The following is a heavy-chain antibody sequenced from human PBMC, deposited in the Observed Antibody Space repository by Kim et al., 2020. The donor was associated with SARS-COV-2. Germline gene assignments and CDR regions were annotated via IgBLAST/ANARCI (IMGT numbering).Heavy chain of an antibody. V-gene: IGHV1-18*01. D-gene: IGHD3-10*02. CDR1: GDIFLDNG. J-gene: IGHJ5*02. Sequence: ASVKVSCKAAGDIFLDNGLSWVRQIPGQGLEWMGWIRLFNGDTHYAQKFQDRVTMTVDRSTSTVFMEMRALRSDDTATYYCARDVHDSSSMELGMSGDWFDIWGQGTQVTVSS. CDR2: IRLFNGDT. CDR3: ARDVHDSSSMELGMSGDWFDI.